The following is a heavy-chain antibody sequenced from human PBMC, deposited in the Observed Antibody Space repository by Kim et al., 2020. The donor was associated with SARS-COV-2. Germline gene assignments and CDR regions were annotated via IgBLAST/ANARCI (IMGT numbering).Heavy chain of an antibody. CDR2: INTNTGNP. V-gene: IGHV7-4-1*02. Sequence: ASVKVSCKASGYTFTSYAMSWVRQAPGQGLEWMGWINTNTGNPTYAPGFTGRFVFSLDTSVSTAYLQISRLKAEDSAFYYCARAVEVLVLPAAPHYWLDPWGQGSLVTVSA. CDR1: GYTFTSYA. D-gene: IGHD2-2*01. CDR3: ARAVEVLVLPAAPHYWLDP. J-gene: IGHJ5*02.